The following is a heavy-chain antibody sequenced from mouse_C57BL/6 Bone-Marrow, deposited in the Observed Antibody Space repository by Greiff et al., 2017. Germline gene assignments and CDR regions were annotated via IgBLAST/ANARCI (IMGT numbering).Heavy chain of an antibody. CDR2: IYPRSGNT. Sequence: QVQLQQSGAELARPGASVKLSCKASGYTFTSYGISWVKQRTGQGLEWIGEIYPRSGNTSYNEKFKGKATLTADKSSSTAYMELRSLTSDDAAVYFYARSLLLFAYWGQGTLVTVSA. J-gene: IGHJ3*01. V-gene: IGHV1-81*01. CDR3: ARSLLLFAY. CDR1: GYTFTSYG. D-gene: IGHD1-1*01.